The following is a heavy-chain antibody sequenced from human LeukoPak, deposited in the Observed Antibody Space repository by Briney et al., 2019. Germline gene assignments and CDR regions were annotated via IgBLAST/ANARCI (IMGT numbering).Heavy chain of an antibody. CDR2: ISYDGSNK. V-gene: IGHV3-30*03. Sequence: PGGSLRLSCAASGFTFSSYWMHWVRQAPGKGLEWVAVISYDGSNKYYADSVKGRFTISRDNSKNTLYLQMNSLRAEDTAVYYCARDEALFDTPFDYWGQGTLVTVSS. CDR1: GFTFSSYW. J-gene: IGHJ4*02. CDR3: ARDEALFDTPFDY. D-gene: IGHD5-18*01.